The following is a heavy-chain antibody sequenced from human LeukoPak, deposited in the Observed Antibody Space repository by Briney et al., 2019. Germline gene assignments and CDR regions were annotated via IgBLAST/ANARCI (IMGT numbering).Heavy chain of an antibody. CDR1: GGTFSSYA. D-gene: IGHD3-16*01. CDR2: IIPILGIA. V-gene: IGHV1-69*04. Sequence: PVASVKVSCKASGGTFSSYAISWVRQAPGQGLEWMGRIIPILGIANYAQKFQGRVTITADESTSTVYMELSSLRSDDTAVYFCARSTWGPQYFEDWGQGTLVTVSA. CDR3: ARSTWGPQYFED. J-gene: IGHJ4*02.